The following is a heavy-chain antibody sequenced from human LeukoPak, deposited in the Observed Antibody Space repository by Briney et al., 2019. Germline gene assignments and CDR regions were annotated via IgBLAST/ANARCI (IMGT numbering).Heavy chain of an antibody. CDR3: AKAPVTTCSGAYCYPFDY. V-gene: IGHV3-23*01. CDR1: GFTFDDYG. J-gene: IGHJ4*02. CDR2: ISGSGGST. Sequence: GSLRLSCAASGFTFDDYGMSWVRQAPGKGLEWVSAISGSGGSTYYADSVKGRFAISRDSSKNTLYLQMNRLRAEDAAVYYCAKAPVTTCSGAYCYPFDYWGQGTLVTVSS. D-gene: IGHD2-21*01.